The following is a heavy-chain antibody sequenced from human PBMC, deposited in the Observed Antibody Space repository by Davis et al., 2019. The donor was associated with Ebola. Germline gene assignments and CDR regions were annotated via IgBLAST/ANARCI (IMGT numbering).Heavy chain of an antibody. J-gene: IGHJ4*02. CDR3: VRGPPYDSGSYPWIY. Sequence: PGGSLRLSCAVSGFTFSTYWMTWVRQAPGKGLEWVANIKQDGSEKYYVDSVKGRFTIPRDNAENSVDLQMNSLRAEDTAVYYCVRGPPYDSGSYPWIYWGQGTLVTVSS. D-gene: IGHD3-10*01. V-gene: IGHV3-7*04. CDR1: GFTFSTYW. CDR2: IKQDGSEK.